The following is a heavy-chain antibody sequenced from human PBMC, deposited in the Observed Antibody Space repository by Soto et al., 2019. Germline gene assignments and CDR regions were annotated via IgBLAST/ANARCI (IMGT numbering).Heavy chain of an antibody. V-gene: IGHV1-3*01. CDR3: ATSLITPNYYYGMDV. CDR1: GYTFTSYA. J-gene: IGHJ6*02. Sequence: EASVKVSCKASGYTFTSYAMHWVRQAPGHRLEWMGWINAGNGNTKYSQKFQGRVTITRDTSASTAYMELSSLRSEDTAVYYCATSLITPNYYYGMDVWGQGTTVTVSS. CDR2: INAGNGNT. D-gene: IGHD3-10*01.